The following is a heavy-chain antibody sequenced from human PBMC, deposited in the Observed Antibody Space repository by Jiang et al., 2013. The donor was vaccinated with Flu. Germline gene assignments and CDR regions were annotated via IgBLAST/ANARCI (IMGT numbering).Heavy chain of an antibody. CDR1: GFTFSSYA. V-gene: IGHV3-30*01. Sequence: VQLVESGGGVVQPGRSLRLSCAASGFTFSSYAMHWVRQAPGKGLEWVAVISYDGSNKYYADSVKGRFTISRDNSKNTLYLQMNSLRAEDTAVYYCARDSKPLRSLGMDVWGKGATVTGLL. J-gene: IGHJ6*04. D-gene: IGHD3-16*02. CDR2: ISYDGSNK. CDR3: ARDSKPLRSLGMDV.